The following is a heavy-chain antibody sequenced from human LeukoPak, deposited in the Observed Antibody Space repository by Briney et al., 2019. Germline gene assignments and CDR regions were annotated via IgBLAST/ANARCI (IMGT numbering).Heavy chain of an antibody. CDR2: IYSSGST. CDR3: ARAIVGEPRGAFDI. D-gene: IGHD1-26*01. CDR1: GGSISSYY. Sequence: SETLSLTCTVSGGSISSYYWSWIRQPAGKGLEWIGRIYSSGSTYDNPSLRSRVTMSVDTSKIQFSLRLSSVTAADTAVYYCARAIVGEPRGAFDIWGQGTMVIVSS. J-gene: IGHJ3*02. V-gene: IGHV4-4*07.